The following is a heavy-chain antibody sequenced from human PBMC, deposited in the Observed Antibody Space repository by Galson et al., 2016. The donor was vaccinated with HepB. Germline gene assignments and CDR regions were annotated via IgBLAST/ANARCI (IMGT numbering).Heavy chain of an antibody. D-gene: IGHD2-21*01. Sequence: QSGAEVKKPGESLTIYCKGSGYSFTNYWISWVRQTPGKGLEWMGRIDPSDSYIRYSPSFQGHVTISTDTSISTAYLQWSSLEASDSAIYYCARPGGETDKGDFRHWGQGTLVTVSS. CDR1: GYSFTNYW. CDR3: ARPGGETDKGDFRH. CDR2: IDPSDSYI. J-gene: IGHJ1*01. V-gene: IGHV5-10-1*01.